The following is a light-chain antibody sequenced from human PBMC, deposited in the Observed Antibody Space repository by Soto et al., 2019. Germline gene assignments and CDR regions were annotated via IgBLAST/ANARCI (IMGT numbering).Light chain of an antibody. CDR2: EVS. J-gene: IGLJ1*01. Sequence: QSALTQPASVSGSPGQSITISGTGTISDVGNYIYVSWYQQHPGKAPKLIIYEVSNRPSGVSNRFSASKSGNTASLTISGLQADDEADYYCSSYTSGSTPFVFGTGTKVTVL. CDR1: ISDVGNYIY. V-gene: IGLV2-14*01. CDR3: SSYTSGSTPFV.